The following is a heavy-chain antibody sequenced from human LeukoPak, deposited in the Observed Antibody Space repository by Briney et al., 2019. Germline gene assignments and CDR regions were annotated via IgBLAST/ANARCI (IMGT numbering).Heavy chain of an antibody. CDR2: INHSGST. CDR3: ARVPYYDYVWGSYRYPTGFDY. V-gene: IGHV4-34*01. Sequence: SETLSLTCAVYGGSFSGYYWSWIRQPPGKGLEWIGEINHSGSTNYNPSLKSRVTISVDTSKNQFSLKLSSVTAADTAVYYCARVPYYDYVWGSYRYPTGFDYWGQGTLVTVSS. J-gene: IGHJ4*02. CDR1: GGSFSGYY. D-gene: IGHD3-16*02.